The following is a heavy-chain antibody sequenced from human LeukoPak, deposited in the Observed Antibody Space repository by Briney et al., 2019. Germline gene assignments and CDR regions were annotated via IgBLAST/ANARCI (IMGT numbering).Heavy chain of an antibody. Sequence: ASVKVSCKASGYTFTSYYMHWVRQAPGQGLEWMGIINPSGGSTSYAQKFQGRVTMTRDTSTSTVYIELSSLRSEDTAVYYCARVAGDYVWGSYQGYFDYWGQGTLVTVSS. D-gene: IGHD3-16*02. J-gene: IGHJ4*02. CDR3: ARVAGDYVWGSYQGYFDY. V-gene: IGHV1-46*01. CDR1: GYTFTSYY. CDR2: INPSGGST.